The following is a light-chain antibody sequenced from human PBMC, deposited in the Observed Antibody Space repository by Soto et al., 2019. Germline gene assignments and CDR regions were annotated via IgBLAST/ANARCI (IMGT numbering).Light chain of an antibody. CDR3: QKYNNWPPWT. Sequence: EIVMTQSPATLSVSPGERATLSCRASQRVSSNLAWYQQKPGQAPRLLIYGASTRATGIPARFSGSGSETEFTLTISSLQYEDFAVYYCQKYNNWPPWTFGQGTKVEIK. J-gene: IGKJ1*01. CDR1: QRVSSN. V-gene: IGKV3-15*01. CDR2: GAS.